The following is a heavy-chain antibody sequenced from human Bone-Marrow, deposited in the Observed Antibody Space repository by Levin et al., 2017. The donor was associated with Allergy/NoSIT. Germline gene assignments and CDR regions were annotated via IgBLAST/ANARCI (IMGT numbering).Heavy chain of an antibody. Sequence: GGSLRLSCAASGFTFSSYWMSWVRQAPGKGLEWVANIKQDGSEKYYVDSVKGRFTISRDNAKNSLYLQMNSLRAEDTAVYYCARVNEGYIWGSYRLESFIGYFDLWGRGTLVTVSS. CDR3: ARVNEGYIWGSYRLESFIGYFDL. CDR2: IKQDGSEK. J-gene: IGHJ2*01. D-gene: IGHD3-16*02. V-gene: IGHV3-7*01. CDR1: GFTFSSYW.